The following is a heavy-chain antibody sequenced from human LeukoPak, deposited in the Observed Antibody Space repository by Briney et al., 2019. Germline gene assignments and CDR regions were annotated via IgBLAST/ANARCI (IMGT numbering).Heavy chain of an antibody. V-gene: IGHV3-33*01. CDR2: IWYAGSNK. Sequence: GRSLRLSCAAPGFTLSRSGMHAVRQAPRKGLEWGAVIWYAGSNKYYEDTVNGRFTISRDNSKNTLYLQMNSLRAEDTAVYYCARDPGYTGTALDYWGQGTLVTVSS. CDR1: GFTLSRSG. D-gene: IGHD6-13*01. CDR3: ARDPGYTGTALDY. J-gene: IGHJ4*02.